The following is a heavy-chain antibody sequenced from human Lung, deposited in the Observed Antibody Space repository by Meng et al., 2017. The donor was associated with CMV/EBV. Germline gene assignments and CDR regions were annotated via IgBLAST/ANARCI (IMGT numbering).Heavy chain of an antibody. D-gene: IGHD6-6*01. CDR1: GFTFSSYA. J-gene: IGHJ4*02. Sequence: SCAASGFTFSSYAMHWVRQAPGKGLEWVAVISYDGSNKYYADSVKGRFTISRDNSKNTLYLQMNSLRAEDTAVYYCAREGYSSSYGYWGQGTLVPSPQ. CDR2: ISYDGSNK. CDR3: AREGYSSSYGY. V-gene: IGHV3-30*04.